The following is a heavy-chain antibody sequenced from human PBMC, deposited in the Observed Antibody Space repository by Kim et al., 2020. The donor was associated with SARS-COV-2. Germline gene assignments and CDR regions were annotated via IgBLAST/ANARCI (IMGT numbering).Heavy chain of an antibody. CDR1: GFTFGDYA. CDR3: AKVHRGLYFFDY. Sequence: GGSLRLSCAASGFTFGDYAMHWVRQAPGNGLQWVSGISWDSGSIGYADSVKGRFTISRDNAKNSLYLQMNSLRAEDTALYYCAKVHRGLYFFDYWGQGTLVTVSS. CDR2: ISWDSGSI. D-gene: IGHD3-10*01. V-gene: IGHV3-9*01. J-gene: IGHJ4*02.